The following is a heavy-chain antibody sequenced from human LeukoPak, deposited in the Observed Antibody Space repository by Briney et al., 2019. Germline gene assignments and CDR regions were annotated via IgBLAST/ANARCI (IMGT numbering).Heavy chain of an antibody. V-gene: IGHV1-18*01. Sequence: ASVKVSCKSSVYTLTNYNITWVRQAPGQGLEWMGWINTYKGDTLYAQKFQGRITMTADTSTNTAYMELRSLRFDDTAVYYCAREFGHCYGDNCFYFFDTWGQGFRVTVSS. CDR3: AREFGHCYGDNCFYFFDT. CDR2: INTYKGDT. D-gene: IGHD4-23*01. CDR1: VYTLTNYN. J-gene: IGHJ4*02.